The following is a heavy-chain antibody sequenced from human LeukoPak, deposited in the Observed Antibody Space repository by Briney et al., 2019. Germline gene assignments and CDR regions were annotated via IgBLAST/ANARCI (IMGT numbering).Heavy chain of an antibody. CDR1: GFTFSSYW. V-gene: IGHV3-74*01. CDR2: IEGDGSNK. D-gene: IGHD1-26*01. J-gene: IGHJ4*02. Sequence: PGGSLRLSCAASGFTFSSYWMHWVRQAPGKGLVWVSRIEGDGSNKNYADSVKGRFTISRDNAKNTLYLQMNSLRDEDTAVYYCARWSGSYGAFDYWGQGTLVTVSS. CDR3: ARWSGSYGAFDY.